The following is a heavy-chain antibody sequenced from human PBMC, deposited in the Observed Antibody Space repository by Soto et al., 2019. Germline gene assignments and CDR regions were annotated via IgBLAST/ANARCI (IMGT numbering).Heavy chain of an antibody. V-gene: IGHV1-18*01. CDR2: ISAYNGNT. CDR3: ARDRSIAALTSYYYGMYV. CDR1: GYTFTSYV. J-gene: IGHJ6*02. D-gene: IGHD6-6*01. Sequence: ASVKVSCTPSGYTFTSYVISWVRQALGQGLEWMGWISAYNGNTNYAQKLQGRVTMTTDTSTSTAYMELRSLRSDDTAVYYCARDRSIAALTSYYYGMYVWGQGTTVTVSS.